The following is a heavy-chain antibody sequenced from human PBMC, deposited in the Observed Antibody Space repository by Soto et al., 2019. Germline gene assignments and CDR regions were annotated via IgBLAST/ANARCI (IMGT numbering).Heavy chain of an antibody. V-gene: IGHV3-30*18. D-gene: IGHD3-16*02. J-gene: IGHJ3*02. CDR2: ISYDGSNK. Sequence: QVQLVESGGGVVQPGRSLRLSCAASGFTFSSYGMHWVRQAPGKGLEWVAVISYDGSNKYYADSVKGRFTISRDNSKNTLYLQMNSLRAEDTAVYYCAKDLSSDDYVWGSYRYTDAFDIWGQGTMVTVSS. CDR3: AKDLSSDDYVWGSYRYTDAFDI. CDR1: GFTFSSYG.